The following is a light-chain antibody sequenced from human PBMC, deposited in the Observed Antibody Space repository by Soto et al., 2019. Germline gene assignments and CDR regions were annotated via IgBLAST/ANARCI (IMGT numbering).Light chain of an antibody. Sequence: EIVLTQSPGTLSLSPGERATLSCRASQSVSSSYLAWYQQKPGQAPRLLIYGASSRATGITDRFSGSGYGTDFTLTISRLEPEDCAVYYCQQYGSSPRTFGQGPKVEIK. J-gene: IGKJ1*01. CDR1: QSVSSSY. CDR3: QQYGSSPRT. CDR2: GAS. V-gene: IGKV3-20*01.